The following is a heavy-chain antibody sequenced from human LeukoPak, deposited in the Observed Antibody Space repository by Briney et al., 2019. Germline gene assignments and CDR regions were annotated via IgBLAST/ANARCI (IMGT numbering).Heavy chain of an antibody. CDR1: GFTFSDYD. CDR3: VRVAKERVGGVYYFDY. J-gene: IGHJ4*02. D-gene: IGHD1-1*01. CDR2: IGTAGDT. V-gene: IGHV3-13*01. Sequence: PPEVSLRLSCAASGFTFSDYDMHWVRQATGKGLEWVSAIGTAGDTYYTGSVKGRFTISRENAKNSLYLQMNSLRAGDTAVYYCVRVAKERVGGVYYFDYWGQGTPVTVSS.